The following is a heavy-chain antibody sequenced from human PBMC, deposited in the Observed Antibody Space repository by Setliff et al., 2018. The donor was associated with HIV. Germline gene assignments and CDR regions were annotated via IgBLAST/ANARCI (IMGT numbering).Heavy chain of an antibody. CDR1: GYTFATYG. J-gene: IGHJ4*02. V-gene: IGHV1-8*02. Sequence: GASVKVSCKASGYTFATYGISWVRQAPGQGLEWMGWMNPNSGNTGYAQKFQGRVTMTRNTATSTAFMELSSLRSEDTAVYYCARDASPAMVTDYFDYWGQGTPVTVSS. CDR3: ARDASPAMVTDYFDY. D-gene: IGHD5-18*01. CDR2: MNPNSGNT.